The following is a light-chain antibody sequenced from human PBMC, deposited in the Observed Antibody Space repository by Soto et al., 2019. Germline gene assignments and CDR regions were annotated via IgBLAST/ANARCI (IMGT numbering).Light chain of an antibody. Sequence: EIVLTQSPVTLSLSPGERATLSCRASQSIRTYLAWYQQRPGQAPRLLIYGASGRATGIPARFSGGGSGTDFTLTISSLEPEDSAVYYCQQRGNWPITFGQGTRLEIK. V-gene: IGKV3-11*01. CDR2: GAS. J-gene: IGKJ5*01. CDR3: QQRGNWPIT. CDR1: QSIRTY.